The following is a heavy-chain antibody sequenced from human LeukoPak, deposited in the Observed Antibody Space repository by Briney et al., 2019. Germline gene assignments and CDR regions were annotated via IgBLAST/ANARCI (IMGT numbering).Heavy chain of an antibody. J-gene: IGHJ4*02. Sequence: SETLSLTCTVSGGSISSYYWSWIRQPAGKGLEWIGRIYTSGSTNYNPSLKSRVTMPVDTSKNQFSLKLSSVTAADTAVYYCARVPNHEFWSGYVDSWGQGTLVSVSS. CDR2: IYTSGST. CDR3: ARVPNHEFWSGYVDS. D-gene: IGHD3-3*01. CDR1: GGSISSYY. V-gene: IGHV4-4*07.